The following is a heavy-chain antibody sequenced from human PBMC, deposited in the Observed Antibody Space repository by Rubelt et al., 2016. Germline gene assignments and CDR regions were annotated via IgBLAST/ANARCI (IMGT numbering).Heavy chain of an antibody. V-gene: IGHV3-30*14. CDR1: GFTFSSYA. CDR2: ISYDGSNK. Sequence: VQLLESGGGVVQPGRSLRLSCAASGFTFSSYAMHWVRQAPGKGLEWVAVISYDGSNKYYADSVKGRFTISRDNSKNTLYLQMNSLRAEDTAVYYCARETTLSSGIDYWGQGTLVTVSS. D-gene: IGHD6-19*01. J-gene: IGHJ4*02. CDR3: ARETTLSSGIDY.